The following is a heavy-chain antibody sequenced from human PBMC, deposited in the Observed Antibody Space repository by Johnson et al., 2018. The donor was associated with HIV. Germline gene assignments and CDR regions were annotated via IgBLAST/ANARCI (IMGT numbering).Heavy chain of an antibody. V-gene: IGHV3-7*05. CDR1: GFTFSSYW. J-gene: IGHJ3*02. CDR3: ARDSYSYWGDAFDI. Sequence: VHLVESGGGLVQPGESLRLSCAASGFTFSSYWMSWVRQAPGKGLEWVANINQDGSEKYYVDSVKGRFTISRDNAKNSLYLQMNSLRAEDTAAYYCARDSYSYWGDAFDIWGQGTMVTVSS. CDR2: INQDGSEK. D-gene: IGHD7-27*01.